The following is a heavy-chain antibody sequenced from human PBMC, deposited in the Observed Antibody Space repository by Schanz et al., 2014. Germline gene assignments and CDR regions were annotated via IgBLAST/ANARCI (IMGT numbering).Heavy chain of an antibody. CDR2: INQDGSEE. V-gene: IGHV3-7*04. J-gene: IGHJ4*02. Sequence: QLVESGGGLVQPCRSLRLSCAASGFTFSRYWMSWVRQAPGKGLEWLANINQDGSEEYYVDSLNGRLTISRDNARNSLYLQMNSLRAEDTAVYFCARGGAGSVLFFFDYWGQGTLVTVSS. CDR3: ARGGAGSVLFFFDY. CDR1: GFTFSRYW. D-gene: IGHD3-10*01.